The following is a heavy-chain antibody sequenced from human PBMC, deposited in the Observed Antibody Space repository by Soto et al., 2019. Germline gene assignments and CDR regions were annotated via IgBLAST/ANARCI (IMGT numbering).Heavy chain of an antibody. Sequence: QVQLVESGGGLVKPGGSLRLSCVASRFTFSDYYMSWIRQAPGKGLEWVSYSSSSGSTIYYADSVKGRFTISRDNAKNTRYLQMNSLRAEETAVDYCARDLGWPLGMDVWGQGTTVTVSS. J-gene: IGHJ6*02. CDR2: SSSSGSTI. CDR1: RFTFSDYY. CDR3: ARDLGWPLGMDV. D-gene: IGHD6-19*01. V-gene: IGHV3-11*01.